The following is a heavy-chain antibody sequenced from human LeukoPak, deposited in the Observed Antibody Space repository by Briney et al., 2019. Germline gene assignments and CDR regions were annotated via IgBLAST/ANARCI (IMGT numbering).Heavy chain of an antibody. J-gene: IGHJ6*04. CDR1: GGSISSYY. V-gene: IGHV4-59*01. Sequence: SETLSLTCTVSGGSISSYYWSWIRQPPRKGLEWIGYIYYSGSTNYNPSLKSRVTISADTSKNQFSLKLSSVTAADTAVYYCARGDGSGYDYYGMDVWGKGTTVTVSS. D-gene: IGHD1-14*01. CDR3: ARGDGSGYDYYGMDV. CDR2: IYYSGST.